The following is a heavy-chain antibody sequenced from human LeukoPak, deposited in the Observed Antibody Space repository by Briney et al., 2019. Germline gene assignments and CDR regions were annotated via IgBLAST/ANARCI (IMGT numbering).Heavy chain of an antibody. CDR1: GFTFTTYA. V-gene: IGHV3-23*01. J-gene: IGHJ4*02. CDR3: AKDRTRGKLGYFDY. Sequence: GGSLRLSCTASGFTFTTYAMSWVRQAPGKGLDWVSGISGSGGSTYYADSVKGRFTISRDNSKNTLYLQMNSLRAEDTAVYYCAKDRTRGKLGYFDYWGQGTLVTVSS. D-gene: IGHD7-27*01. CDR2: ISGSGGST.